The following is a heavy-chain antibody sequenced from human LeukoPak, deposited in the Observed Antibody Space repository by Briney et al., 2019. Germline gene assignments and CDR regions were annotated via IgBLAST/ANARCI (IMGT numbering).Heavy chain of an antibody. CDR2: INHSGST. Sequence: SETLSLTCAVYGGSFSGYYWSWIRQPPGKGLEWIGEINHSGSTNCNPSLKSRVTISVDTSKNQFSLNLSSVTAADTAVYYCARVQDIGYSLHFDYWGQGTLVTVSS. CDR3: ARVQDIGYSLHFDY. D-gene: IGHD5-18*01. CDR1: GGSFSGYY. J-gene: IGHJ4*02. V-gene: IGHV4-34*01.